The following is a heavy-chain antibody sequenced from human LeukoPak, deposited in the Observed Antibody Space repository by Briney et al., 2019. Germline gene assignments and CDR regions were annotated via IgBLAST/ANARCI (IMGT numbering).Heavy chain of an antibody. CDR1: GFTFTTYA. CDR3: AKSRLPYDSSGYYSFDC. CDR2: MSGSGG. D-gene: IGHD3-22*01. J-gene: IGHJ4*02. Sequence: GGSLRLSCAAAGFTFTTYAMSWVRQAPGKGLEWVSSMSGSGGNYADSVKGRFTISRDNSKNTLYLQMSSLRAEDTAVYYCAKSRLPYDSSGYYSFDCWGQGTLVTVSS. V-gene: IGHV3-23*01.